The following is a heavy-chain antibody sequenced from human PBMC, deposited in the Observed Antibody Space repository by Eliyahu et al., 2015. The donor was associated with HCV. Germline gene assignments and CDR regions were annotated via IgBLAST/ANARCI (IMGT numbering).Heavy chain of an antibody. CDR2: IYGSGRV. J-gene: IGHJ3*02. CDR1: GASISSDY. CDR3: ARAVNSAFDI. D-gene: IGHD2-21*01. V-gene: IGHV4-4*07. Sequence: QLQLEESGPGLVEPSETLSLTCAVSGASISSDYWAWIRQPAGKGLEWIGRIYGSGRVDYSPSLKSRVTMSVDTSKNELSLRLRSLTAADTAIYYCARAVNSAFDIWGQGTVVTVSS.